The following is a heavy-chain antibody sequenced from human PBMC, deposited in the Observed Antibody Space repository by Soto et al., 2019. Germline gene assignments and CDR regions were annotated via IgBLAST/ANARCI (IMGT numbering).Heavy chain of an antibody. D-gene: IGHD2-2*02. CDR1: GFTFSSYG. V-gene: IGHV3-33*01. Sequence: GGSLRLSCAASGFTFSSYGMHWVRQAPGKGLEWVAVIWYDGSNKYYADSVKGRFTISRDNSKNTLYLQMNSLRAEDTAVYYCARGGYCSSTSCYIRVFDGMDVWGQGTTVTVSS. CDR2: IWYDGSNK. J-gene: IGHJ6*02. CDR3: ARGGYCSSTSCYIRVFDGMDV.